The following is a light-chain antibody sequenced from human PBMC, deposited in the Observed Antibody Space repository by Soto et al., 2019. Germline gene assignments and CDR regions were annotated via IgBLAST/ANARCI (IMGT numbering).Light chain of an antibody. CDR1: QSINGR. Sequence: DIQMTQSPSTLSASIGDRVTITCRASQSINGRLAWYQQKPGRPPKLLIYDVSVLESGPPSRFSGRGSGTDFTLTISSLRPDDFATFYCQQYKVYPYTFGQGSRLDIQ. CDR2: DVS. J-gene: IGKJ2*01. V-gene: IGKV1-5*01. CDR3: QQYKVYPYT.